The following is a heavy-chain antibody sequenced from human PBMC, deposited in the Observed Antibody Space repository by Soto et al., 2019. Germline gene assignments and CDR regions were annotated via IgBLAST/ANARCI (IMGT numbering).Heavy chain of an antibody. CDR2: INHSGST. J-gene: IGHJ6*02. CDR1: GGSFSGYY. CDR3: ARGWRFITAAISYYGMDV. V-gene: IGHV4-34*01. Sequence: SDTLSLTCAVYGGSFSGYYWSWIRQPPGKGLEWIGEINHSGSTNYNPSLKSRVTISVDTSKNQFSLKLSSVTAADTAVYYCARGWRFITAAISYYGMDVWGQGTKVTVYS. D-gene: IGHD2-2*02.